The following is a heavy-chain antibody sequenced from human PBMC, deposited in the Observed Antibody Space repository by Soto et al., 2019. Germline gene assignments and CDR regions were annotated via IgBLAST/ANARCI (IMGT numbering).Heavy chain of an antibody. CDR2: IHSSGGT. V-gene: IGHV4-39*02. CDR3: GRLAEAATGHTDFDF. J-gene: IGHJ4*02. D-gene: IGHD2-15*01. CDR1: GASIKSCNYF. Sequence: SETLSLTCTVSGASIKSCNYFWGWIRQPPGKGLEFVGSIHSSGGTYYNPSLKSRVTVSVDLSNSHFSLSLKSLTATDTAVYYCGRLAEAATGHTDFDFWGQGTLVTVSS.